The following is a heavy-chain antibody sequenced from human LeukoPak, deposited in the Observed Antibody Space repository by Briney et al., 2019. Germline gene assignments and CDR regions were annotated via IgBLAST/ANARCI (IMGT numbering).Heavy chain of an antibody. V-gene: IGHV3-30*02. D-gene: IGHD3-10*01. CDR2: IRYDGGKN. Sequence: PGGSLRLSCAASGFTFSSYGMHWIRQAPGKGLEGVAFIRYDGGKNEYTDSVKGRFTISRDNSKKTMYMQMNSLRADDTAVYYCARGFGQFDYWGQGALVTVSP. J-gene: IGHJ4*02. CDR3: ARGFGQFDY. CDR1: GFTFSSYG.